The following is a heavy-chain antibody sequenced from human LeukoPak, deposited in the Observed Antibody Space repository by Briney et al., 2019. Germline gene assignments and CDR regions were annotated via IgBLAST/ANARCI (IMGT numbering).Heavy chain of an antibody. Sequence: SETLSLTCTVSGGSISSYYWSWIRQPPGKGLEWVGYIYYSGSTNYNPSLKSRVTISVDTSKNQFSLKLSSVTAADTAVYYCARGLGYSSSWYPSYYYYYYMDVWGKGTTVTVSS. D-gene: IGHD6-13*01. CDR2: IYYSGST. J-gene: IGHJ6*03. CDR1: GGSISSYY. V-gene: IGHV4-59*01. CDR3: ARGLGYSSSWYPSYYYYYYMDV.